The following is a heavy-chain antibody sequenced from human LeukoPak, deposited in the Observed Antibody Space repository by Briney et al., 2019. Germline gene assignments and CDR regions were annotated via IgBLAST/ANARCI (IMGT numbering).Heavy chain of an antibody. CDR1: GFTFDDYA. Sequence: GRSLRLSCAASGFTFDDYAMHWVRQAPGKGLEWVSGISWNSGSIGYADSVKGRFTISRDNAKNSLYLQMNSLRAEDTALYYCAKDRYGSASRGVFDYWGQGTQVTVSS. CDR3: AKDRYGSASRGVFDY. V-gene: IGHV3-9*01. CDR2: ISWNSGSI. D-gene: IGHD3-10*01. J-gene: IGHJ4*02.